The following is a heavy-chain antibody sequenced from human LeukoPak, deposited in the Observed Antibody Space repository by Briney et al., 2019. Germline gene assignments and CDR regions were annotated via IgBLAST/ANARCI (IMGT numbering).Heavy chain of an antibody. J-gene: IGHJ5*02. CDR1: GFSFSKAW. CDR3: TTFDIVIGGFDP. Sequence: GGSLRLSCAASGFSFSKAWMSWVPQAPGKGLEWVGRIKSKTDGGTTDYAAPVKGRFTISRDDSKNTPYLQKNSLKTEDTAVYYCTTFDIVIGGFDPWGQGTLVTVSS. CDR2: IKSKTDGGTT. V-gene: IGHV3-15*01. D-gene: IGHD2/OR15-2a*01.